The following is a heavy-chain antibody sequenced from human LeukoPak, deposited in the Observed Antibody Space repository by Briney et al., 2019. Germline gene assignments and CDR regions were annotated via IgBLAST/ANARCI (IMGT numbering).Heavy chain of an antibody. Sequence: GGSLRLSCAASGFNFGDFYMSWIRQAPGKGLEFISYISDRGSSKDYVDSVRGQFIISRDNANNSMYLQMNTLRVEATAIYYCARTIVGATVDWYFDLWGRGTPVTVSS. J-gene: IGHJ2*01. CDR1: GFNFGDFY. V-gene: IGHV3-11*04. CDR3: ARTIVGATVDWYFDL. D-gene: IGHD1-26*01. CDR2: ISDRGSSK.